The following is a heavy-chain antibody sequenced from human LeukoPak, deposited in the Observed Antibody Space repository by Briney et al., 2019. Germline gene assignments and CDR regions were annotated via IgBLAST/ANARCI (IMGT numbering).Heavy chain of an antibody. D-gene: IGHD3-9*01. Sequence: GGSLRLSCAASGFTVSSNYMSRVRQAPGKGLEWIAYINHNAEMIFYPDFVKGRFTISRDNAKSSLYLQMNALRYEDTAIYYCARDHDWAFDLWGQGTLVTVSS. CDR1: GFTVSSNY. V-gene: IGHV3-48*02. J-gene: IGHJ4*02. CDR2: INHNAEMI. CDR3: ARDHDWAFDL.